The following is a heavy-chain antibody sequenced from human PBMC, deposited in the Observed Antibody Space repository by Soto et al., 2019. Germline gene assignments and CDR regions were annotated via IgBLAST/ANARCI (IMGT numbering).Heavy chain of an antibody. D-gene: IGHD6-6*01. Sequence: QLQMQESGPGLVKPSETLSLTCTVSGDSISSSSSYWGWIRQPPGKGLEWIGSIYYTGTTYYNPFLTSRVTXAXDSXKKQFSLKLTSVTAADTAVYYCGSVLDGRWLVIDSWGQGTLVTVSS. J-gene: IGHJ4*02. CDR1: GDSISSSSSY. V-gene: IGHV4-39*01. CDR3: GSVLDGRWLVIDS. CDR2: IYYTGTT.